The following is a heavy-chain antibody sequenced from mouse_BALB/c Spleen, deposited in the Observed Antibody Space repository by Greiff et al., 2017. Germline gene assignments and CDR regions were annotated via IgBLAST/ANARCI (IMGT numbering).Heavy chain of an antibody. CDR1: GFTFSSYA. J-gene: IGHJ3*01. CDR3: ASETARATFAY. D-gene: IGHD3-2*01. CDR2: ISSGGSYT. Sequence: EVQRVESGGGLVKPGGSLKLSCAASGFTFSSYAMSWVRQSPEKRLEWVAEISSGGSYTYYPDTVTGRFTISRDNAKNTLYLEMSSLRSEDTAMYYCASETARATFAYWGQGTLVTVSA. V-gene: IGHV5-9-4*01.